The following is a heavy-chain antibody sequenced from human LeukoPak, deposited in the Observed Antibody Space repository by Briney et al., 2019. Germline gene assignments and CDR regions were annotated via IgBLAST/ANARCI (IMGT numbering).Heavy chain of an antibody. Sequence: GGSLRLSCAASGFTFSSYSMNWVRQAPGKGLEWVTSISSSSSYIYYADSVKGRFTISRDNAENSLYLQMNSLRAEDTAVYYCARDKTMDHAFDIWGQGTMVTVSS. J-gene: IGHJ3*02. CDR3: ARDKTMDHAFDI. CDR2: ISSSSSYI. D-gene: IGHD3-10*01. V-gene: IGHV3-21*01. CDR1: GFTFSSYS.